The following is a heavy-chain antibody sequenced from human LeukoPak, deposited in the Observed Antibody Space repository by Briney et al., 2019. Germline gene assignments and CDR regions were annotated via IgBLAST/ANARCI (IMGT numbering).Heavy chain of an antibody. J-gene: IGHJ4*02. CDR2: IRYDGSNK. Sequence: GGSLRLSCAASGFTFSSYGMHWVRQAPGKGLEWVAFIRYDGSNKYYADSVKGRFTISRDNSKNTLYLQMNSLRAEDTAVYYCAKGYSSGWYEWAFDYWGQGTLVTVSS. CDR3: AKGYSSGWYEWAFDY. V-gene: IGHV3-30*02. CDR1: GFTFSSYG. D-gene: IGHD6-19*01.